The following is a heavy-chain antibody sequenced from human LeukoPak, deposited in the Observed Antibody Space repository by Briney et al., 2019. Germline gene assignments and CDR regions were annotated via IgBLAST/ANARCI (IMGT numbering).Heavy chain of an antibody. D-gene: IGHD5-18*01. J-gene: IGHJ4*02. CDR2: ISSGGGTT. Sequence: PGGSLRLSCAASGFTFSSYAMNWVRQAPGKGLEWVSAISSGGGTTYYADSVKGRFTISRDNSKNTLYLQMNSLRAEDTAVYYCARGLAESVDTDPAFDYWGQGTLVTVSS. CDR1: GFTFSSYA. CDR3: ARGLAESVDTDPAFDY. V-gene: IGHV3-23*01.